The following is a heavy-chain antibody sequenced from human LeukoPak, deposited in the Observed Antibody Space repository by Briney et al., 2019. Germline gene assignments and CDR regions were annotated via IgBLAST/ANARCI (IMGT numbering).Heavy chain of an antibody. CDR2: INTDGSST. CDR3: ARDQCTSTSCYGYNWFDP. J-gene: IGHJ5*02. Sequence: PGGSLRLSCAASGFTFSSYWMHWVRQAPGKGLVCVSRINTDGSSTSYADSVKGRFTISRDNAKNTLYLQMNSLRAEDTAVYYCARDQCTSTSCYGYNWFDPWGQGTLVTVSS. V-gene: IGHV3-74*01. D-gene: IGHD2-2*01. CDR1: GFTFSSYW.